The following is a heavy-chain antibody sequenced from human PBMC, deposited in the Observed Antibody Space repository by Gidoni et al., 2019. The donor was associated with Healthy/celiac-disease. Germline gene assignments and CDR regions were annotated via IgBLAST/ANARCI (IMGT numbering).Heavy chain of an antibody. V-gene: IGHV3-30*18. CDR1: GFTFRSYG. CDR2: ISYDGSSK. J-gene: IGHJ4*02. Sequence: QVPLVESGGGVVQPGRSRRRSCAASGFTFRSYGLHWGRQAPGKGLEWLAVISYDGSSKYYADSVKSRFTISSENSKNTLYLQMNSLRAEDTAVYYCAKRYGYYFDYWGQGTLVTVSS. CDR3: AKRYGYYFDY. D-gene: IGHD1-1*01.